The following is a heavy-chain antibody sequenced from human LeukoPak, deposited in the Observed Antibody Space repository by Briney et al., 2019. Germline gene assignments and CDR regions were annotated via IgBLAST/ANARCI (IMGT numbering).Heavy chain of an antibody. CDR2: IYSGGRT. CDR3: ARGLGRELDGAFDI. J-gene: IGHJ3*02. Sequence: GGSLRLSCAASGFIVSSNYMSWVRQAPGKELEWVSVIYSGGRTYYADSVKGRFTISRDNSRNTLYLQMNSLRAEDTAVYYCARGLGRELDGAFDIWGQGTMVTVSS. CDR1: GFIVSSNY. D-gene: IGHD3-10*01. V-gene: IGHV3-53*01.